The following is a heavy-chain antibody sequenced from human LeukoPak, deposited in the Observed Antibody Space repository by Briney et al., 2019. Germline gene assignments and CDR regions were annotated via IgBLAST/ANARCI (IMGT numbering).Heavy chain of an antibody. Sequence: GGSLRLSCAASGFTFSSYSMNWVRQAPGQGLEWVAYISSGGSTIYFADSVKGRFTISRDNARNSLYLQMNSLRDEDTAVYYCASDETGVGTGGIDYWGQGTLVTVSS. CDR2: ISSGGSTI. J-gene: IGHJ4*02. D-gene: IGHD2-8*02. CDR1: GFTFSSYS. CDR3: ASDETGVGTGGIDY. V-gene: IGHV3-48*02.